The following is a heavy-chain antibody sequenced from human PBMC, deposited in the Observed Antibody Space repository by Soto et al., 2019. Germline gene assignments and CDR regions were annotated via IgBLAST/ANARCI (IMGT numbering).Heavy chain of an antibody. CDR3: TTNIVGTIDSLLFDY. V-gene: IGHV3-15*01. CDR2: IKSKTDGETT. Sequence: EVQLVESGGGLVKPGGSLRLSCAASGFTFSNAWMSWVRQAPGKGLEWVGRIKSKTDGETTDYAAPVKGRFTISRDDSKNTLYLQMNSLKTEDTAVYYCTTNIVGTIDSLLFDYWGQGTLVTVSS. CDR1: GFTFSNAW. D-gene: IGHD5-12*01. J-gene: IGHJ4*02.